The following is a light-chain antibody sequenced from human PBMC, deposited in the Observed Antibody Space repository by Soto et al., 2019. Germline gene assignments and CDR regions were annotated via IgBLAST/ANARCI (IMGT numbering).Light chain of an antibody. CDR3: HHRDDRAPMYT. J-gene: IGKJ2*01. CDR2: DAT. V-gene: IGKV3-11*01. Sequence: VLTQSPATLSSPPGARATLSCRASQSIGNQLTWYQQRPGRAPRLLMYDATHRATGVPARFSATGFGTDFSLTISSLKPEDFAVYYCHHRDDRAPMYTFGQGTKLEI. CDR1: QSIGNQ.